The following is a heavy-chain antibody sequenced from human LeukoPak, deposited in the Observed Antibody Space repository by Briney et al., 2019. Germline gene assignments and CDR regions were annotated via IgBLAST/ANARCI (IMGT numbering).Heavy chain of an antibody. CDR2: VCHSGST. J-gene: IGHJ5*02. V-gene: IGHV4-31*03. Sequence: SETLSLTCSVSGDSITSDSYYWSWIRQHPGKGLEWIGYVCHSGSTYYNPSLKSRVSISVDTPNNQFSLKLSSVTAADTAVYYCARGPPDSETGFDPWGQGTLVTVSS. CDR3: ARGPPDSETGFDP. D-gene: IGHD4-11*01. CDR1: GDSITSDSYY.